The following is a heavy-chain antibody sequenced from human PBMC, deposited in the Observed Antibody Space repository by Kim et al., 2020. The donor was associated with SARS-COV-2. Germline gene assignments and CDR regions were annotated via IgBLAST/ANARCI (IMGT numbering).Heavy chain of an antibody. J-gene: IGHJ1*01. V-gene: IGHV3-30*02. D-gene: IGHD3-10*01. Sequence: VKGRVTISSDNSKNTLYLQMNSLRAEETAGYYCAKAPGYGSGSYYGHFQHWGQGTLVTVSS. CDR3: AKAPGYGSGSYYGHFQH.